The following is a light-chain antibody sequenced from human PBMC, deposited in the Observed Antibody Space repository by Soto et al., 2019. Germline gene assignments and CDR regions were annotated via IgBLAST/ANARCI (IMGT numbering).Light chain of an antibody. CDR1: QSVSTY. J-gene: IGKJ4*01. V-gene: IGKV3-11*01. CDR2: DVS. CDR3: QQRSNWLLS. Sequence: EIVLTQSPATLSLSPGERATLSCRASQSVSTYLAWYQQKPGQAPRLLIYDVSNRATGIPARFSGSGSGTDFTLTISSLEPEDFAVYYCQQRSNWLLSFGGGTKVEIK.